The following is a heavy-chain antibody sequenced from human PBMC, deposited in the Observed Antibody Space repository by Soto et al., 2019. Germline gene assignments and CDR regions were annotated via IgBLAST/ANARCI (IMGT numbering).Heavy chain of an antibody. V-gene: IGHV3-23*01. CDR2: ISGSGGST. Sequence: EVQLLESGGGLVQPGGSLRLSCAASGFTFSSYAMSWVRQAPGKGLEWVSVISGSGGSTYYANSVKGRFTISRDNSKNALYLQMNSLRAEDTAVYYCAKRSSGWYFDLWGRGTLVTVSS. J-gene: IGHJ2*01. CDR3: AKRSSGWYFDL. CDR1: GFTFSSYA. D-gene: IGHD6-19*01.